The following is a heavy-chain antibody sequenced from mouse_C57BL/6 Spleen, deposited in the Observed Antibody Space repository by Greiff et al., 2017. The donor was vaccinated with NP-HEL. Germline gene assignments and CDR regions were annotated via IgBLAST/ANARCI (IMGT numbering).Heavy chain of an antibody. CDR2: IDPSDSET. CDR3: AILYYGSSDDAMDY. D-gene: IGHD1-1*01. Sequence: QVQLQQPGAELVRPGSSVKLSCKASGYTFTSYWMHWVKQRPIQGLEWIGNIDPSDSETHYNQKFKDKATLTVDKSSSTAYMQLSSLTSEDSAVYYCAILYYGSSDDAMDYWGQGTSVTVSS. CDR1: GYTFTSYW. V-gene: IGHV1-52*01. J-gene: IGHJ4*01.